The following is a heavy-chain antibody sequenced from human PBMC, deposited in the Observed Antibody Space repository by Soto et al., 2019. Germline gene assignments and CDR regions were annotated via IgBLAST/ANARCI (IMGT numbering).Heavy chain of an antibody. Sequence: PGGSLRLSCAASGFTFSSYWMHWVRQAPGKGLVWVSRINSDGSDKYYADSVKGRFTISRDNSNNTLYLEIDRLRVDDTAVYYCTKCMVVLTGYYYSGLDVWGLGTTVTVSS. CDR1: GFTFSSYW. D-gene: IGHD2-15*01. CDR3: TKCMVVLTGYYYSGLDV. J-gene: IGHJ6*02. CDR2: INSDGSDK. V-gene: IGHV3-74*01.